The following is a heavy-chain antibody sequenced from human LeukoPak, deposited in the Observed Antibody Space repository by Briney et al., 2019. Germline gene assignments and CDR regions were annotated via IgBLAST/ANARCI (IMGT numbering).Heavy chain of an antibody. CDR2: IYQSGNT. CDR1: GYSISSGYY. V-gene: IGHV4-38-2*02. J-gene: IGHJ5*02. CDR3: ARQSQSGSYLGNWFDP. Sequence: SETLSLSCTVSGYSISSGYYWGWIRQPPGKGLEWIGSIYQSGNTYYNPSLKSRVTISVDTSKNQFSLKLSSVTAADTAVYYCARQSQSGSYLGNWFDPWGQGTLVTVSS. D-gene: IGHD1-26*01.